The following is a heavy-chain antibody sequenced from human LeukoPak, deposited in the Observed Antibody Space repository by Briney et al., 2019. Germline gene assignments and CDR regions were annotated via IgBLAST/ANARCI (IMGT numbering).Heavy chain of an antibody. Sequence: SETLSLTCTVSGGSISTNSYSWGWIRQPPGKGLEWIGNIFYSGSTYYNPSLKSRVTISVDTSKNQFSLKLSSVTAADTAVYFCVRHEEEDGYNAKTFDYWGQGTLVTVFS. D-gene: IGHD5-24*01. CDR1: GGSISTNSYS. CDR2: IFYSGST. V-gene: IGHV4-39*01. J-gene: IGHJ4*02. CDR3: VRHEEEDGYNAKTFDY.